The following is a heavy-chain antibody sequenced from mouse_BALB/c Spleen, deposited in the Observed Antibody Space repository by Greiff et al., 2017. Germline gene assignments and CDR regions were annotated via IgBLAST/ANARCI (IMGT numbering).Heavy chain of an antibody. Sequence: VQLQQSGAELVKPGASVKLSCKASGYTFTSYYMYWVKQRPGQGLEWIGEINPSNGGTNFNEKFKSKATLTVDKSSSTAYMQLSSLTSEDSAVYYCTRSGDYDWFAYWGQGTTLTVSS. CDR1: GYTFTSYY. J-gene: IGHJ2*01. CDR2: INPSNGGT. CDR3: TRSGDYDWFAY. V-gene: IGHV1S81*02. D-gene: IGHD2-4*01.